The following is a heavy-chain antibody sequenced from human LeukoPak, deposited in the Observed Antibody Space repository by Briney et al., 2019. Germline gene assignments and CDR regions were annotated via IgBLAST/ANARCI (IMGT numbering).Heavy chain of an antibody. J-gene: IGHJ6*02. D-gene: IGHD3-10*01. CDR2: LNHSGTT. CDR1: GGSFSNYY. Sequence: SETLSLTCAVYGGSFSNYYWTWIRQPPGKGLEWIGELNHSGTTNYNPSLKSRVTISEDTSKSQLSLKLNSVTAADTAVYYCARGSVGDYVSGSPFYYVMYGWGQGTTVTVSS. V-gene: IGHV4-34*01. CDR3: ARGSVGDYVSGSPFYYVMYG.